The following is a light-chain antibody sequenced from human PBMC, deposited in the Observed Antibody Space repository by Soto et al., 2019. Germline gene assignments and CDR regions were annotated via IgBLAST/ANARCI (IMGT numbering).Light chain of an antibody. CDR2: AAS. V-gene: IGKV1-39*01. CDR3: QQGYTSAIT. J-gene: IGKJ5*01. Sequence: DIQMTQSPSSLSSSVGHRVTVTCRASQSIGKHLNWYQQKPGKAPKFMIYAASNLQSGVPSRFSGSGSGTDFTLTVNSLQPEDFATYYCQQGYTSAITLGQGTRLEIK. CDR1: QSIGKH.